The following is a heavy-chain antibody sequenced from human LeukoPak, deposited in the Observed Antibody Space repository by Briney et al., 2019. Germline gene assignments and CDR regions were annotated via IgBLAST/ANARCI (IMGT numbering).Heavy chain of an antibody. V-gene: IGHV3-53*01. Sequence: PGGSLRLSCTVSGFTVSSNSMSWARQAPGKGLEWVSFIYSDNTHYSDSVKGRFTISRDNSKNTLYLQMNSLRAEDTAVYNCARSSMAVAGTLDYWGQGTLVTVSS. J-gene: IGHJ4*02. CDR2: IYSDNT. CDR1: GFTVSSNS. CDR3: ARSSMAVAGTLDY. D-gene: IGHD6-19*01.